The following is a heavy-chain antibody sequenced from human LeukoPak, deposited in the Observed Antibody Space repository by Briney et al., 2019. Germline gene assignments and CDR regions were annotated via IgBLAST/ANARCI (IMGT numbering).Heavy chain of an antibody. V-gene: IGHV3-13*01. D-gene: IGHD1-14*01. J-gene: IGHJ3*02. CDR1: GFTFSSYD. CDR3: ARAEGITDAFDI. CDR2: IGTAGDT. Sequence: GGSLRLSCAASGFTFSSYDMHWVRQATGKGLEWVSAIGTAGDTYYPGSVKGRFTISRENAKNSLYLQMNSLRAGDTAVYYCARAEGITDAFDIWGQGTMVTVSS.